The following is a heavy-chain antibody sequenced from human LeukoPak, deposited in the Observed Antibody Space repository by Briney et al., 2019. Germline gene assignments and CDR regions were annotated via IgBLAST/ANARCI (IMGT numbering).Heavy chain of an antibody. Sequence: ASVKVSCKASGYTFTSYDMNWVRQATGQGLEWMGWMNPNSGNTGYAQKFQGRVTMTRNTSISTAYMELSSLRSEDTAVYYCARGSSSWYPFDYWGQGTLVTVSS. CDR1: GYTFTSYD. J-gene: IGHJ4*02. D-gene: IGHD6-13*01. CDR2: MNPNSGNT. V-gene: IGHV1-8*01. CDR3: ARGSSSWYPFDY.